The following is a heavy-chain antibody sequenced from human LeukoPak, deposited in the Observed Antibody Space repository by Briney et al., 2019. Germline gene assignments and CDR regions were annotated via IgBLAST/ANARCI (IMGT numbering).Heavy chain of an antibody. CDR3: AKETVAAPPIDY. J-gene: IGHJ4*02. V-gene: IGHV3-23*01. D-gene: IGHD6-19*01. CDR1: GFTLSSYA. CDR2: ISGSAYST. Sequence: GGSLRLSCTASGFTLSSYAMSWVRQAPGKGLEWVSAISGSAYSTYYADSVKGQFTISRDNYKNKLYLQMNSLRAEDTAVYYCAKETVAAPPIDYWGQGTLVTVSS.